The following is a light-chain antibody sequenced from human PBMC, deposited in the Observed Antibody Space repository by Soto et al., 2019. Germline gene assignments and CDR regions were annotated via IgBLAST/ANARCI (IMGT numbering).Light chain of an antibody. CDR1: SNDVGGYNY. CDR2: EVS. J-gene: IGLJ1*01. CDR3: TSYTSAIPYV. Sequence: SVLTQPGSVCGSPGQAITISCTGSSNDVGGYNYVSWYQQHPGQAPKLIIYEVSDRPSGVSPRFSGSKSGNTASLTISGLQVEDEADYFCTSYTSAIPYVFGSGTKVTVL. V-gene: IGLV2-14*01.